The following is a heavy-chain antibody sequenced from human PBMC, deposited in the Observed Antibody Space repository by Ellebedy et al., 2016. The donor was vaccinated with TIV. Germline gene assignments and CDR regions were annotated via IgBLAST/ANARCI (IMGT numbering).Heavy chain of an antibody. CDR2: ISTYNGDT. Sequence: ASVKVSCKTSGYTFNSNGLSWVRQAPGQGLEWMGWISTYNGDTRYAQSFQGRVTVTTDTSTSTGYMELRSLRSDDTAIYYCARVPNYASSGSFYVESWGQGTLVTVSS. CDR1: GYTFNSNG. CDR3: ARVPNYASSGSFYVES. D-gene: IGHD3-10*01. J-gene: IGHJ5*02. V-gene: IGHV1-18*01.